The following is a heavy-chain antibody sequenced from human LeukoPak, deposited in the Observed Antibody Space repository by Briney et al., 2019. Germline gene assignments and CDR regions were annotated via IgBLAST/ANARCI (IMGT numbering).Heavy chain of an antibody. Sequence: GASVKVSCKASGYTFTSYGISWVRQAPGQGLEWMGWISAYNGNTNYAQKFQGRVTITADKSTSTAYMELSSLRSEDTAVYYCAKGTAAEERFGFDYWGQGTLVTVSS. J-gene: IGHJ4*02. D-gene: IGHD6-13*01. CDR2: ISAYNGNT. V-gene: IGHV1-18*01. CDR3: AKGTAAEERFGFDY. CDR1: GYTFTSYG.